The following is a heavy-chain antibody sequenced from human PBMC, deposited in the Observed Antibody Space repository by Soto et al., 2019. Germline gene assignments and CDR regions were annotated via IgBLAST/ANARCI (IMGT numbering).Heavy chain of an antibody. CDR3: AKGGPYSSSWYGLCSY. J-gene: IGHJ4*02. CDR2: ISGSGDST. V-gene: IGHV3-23*01. CDR1: GFNFDDYA. D-gene: IGHD6-13*01. Sequence: EVQLLESGGGLVQPGGSLRLSCEASGFNFDDYAMTWVRQAPGKGLEWVAAISGSGDSTFYADSVKGRFTVSRDKSKTTLYLQMNSLSPEDTAVYYCAKGGPYSSSWYGLCSYWGQGTLVTVSS.